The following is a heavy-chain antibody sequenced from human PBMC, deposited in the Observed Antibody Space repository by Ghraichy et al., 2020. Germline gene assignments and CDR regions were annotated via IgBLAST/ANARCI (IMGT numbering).Heavy chain of an antibody. CDR2: ISSSSSYI. CDR1: GFTFSSYS. CDR3: ARDSSWGDTAGGVY. D-gene: IGHD5-18*01. V-gene: IGHV3-21*01. J-gene: IGHJ4*02. Sequence: GGSLRLSCAASGFTFSSYSMNWVRQAPGKGLEWVSSISSSSSYIYYADSVKGRFTISRDNAKNSLYLQMNSLRAEDTAVYYCARDSSWGDTAGGVYWGQGTLVTVSS.